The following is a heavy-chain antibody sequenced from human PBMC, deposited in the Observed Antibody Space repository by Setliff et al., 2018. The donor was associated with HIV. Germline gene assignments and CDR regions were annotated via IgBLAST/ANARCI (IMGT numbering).Heavy chain of an antibody. CDR1: GGSISSGGHY. CDR3: AYSSGWSPHDY. D-gene: IGHD6-19*01. V-gene: IGHV4-61*09. J-gene: IGHJ4*02. Sequence: SETLSLTCTVSGGSISSGGHYWNWIRQPAGRGLEWIGHVYTSGSASYNPPLKSRVTISIDTSKNQFSLQLSSVTAADTAVYYCAYSSGWSPHDYWGQGTLVTVSS. CDR2: VYTSGSA.